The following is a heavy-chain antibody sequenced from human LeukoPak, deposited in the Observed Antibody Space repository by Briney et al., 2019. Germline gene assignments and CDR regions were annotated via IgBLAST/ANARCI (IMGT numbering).Heavy chain of an antibody. V-gene: IGHV3-48*04. CDR3: ARRNAMDV. J-gene: IGHJ6*02. CDR2: ISSSSSTI. CDR1: GFTFSSYS. Sequence: GGSLRLSCAASGFTFSSYSMNWVRQAPGKGLEWVSYISSSSSTIYYADSVKGRFTISRDDAKSSLYLQMNSLRAEDTAVYYCARRNAMDVWGQGTTVIVFS.